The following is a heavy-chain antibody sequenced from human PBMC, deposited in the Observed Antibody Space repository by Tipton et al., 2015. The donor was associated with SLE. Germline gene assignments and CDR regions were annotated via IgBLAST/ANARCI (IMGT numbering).Heavy chain of an antibody. J-gene: IGHJ4*02. CDR3: ARLEGDGYKWYFDY. Sequence: TLSLTCTVSGGSITSSSYYWGWIRQPPGKGLEWIGSIYYSGSTYYKPSLKSRVTISVDTSKNHFSLKLSSVTAADTAVYYCARLEGDGYKWYFDYWGQGTLVTVST. V-gene: IGHV4-39*01. CDR1: GGSITSSSYY. D-gene: IGHD5-24*01. CDR2: IYYSGST.